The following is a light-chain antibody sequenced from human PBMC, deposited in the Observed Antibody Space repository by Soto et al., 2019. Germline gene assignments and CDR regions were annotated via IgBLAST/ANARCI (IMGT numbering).Light chain of an antibody. J-gene: IGKJ2*01. Sequence: DIQMTQSPSSLSASVGDRVSITCRASQSISTYLNWYQQKPGKAPKLLIYAASRLQSGVPSSFSGRGSGTDFTLNISSLQPEDFATYYCQQSYSTPRTFGQGTKLDIK. V-gene: IGKV1-39*01. CDR1: QSISTY. CDR2: AAS. CDR3: QQSYSTPRT.